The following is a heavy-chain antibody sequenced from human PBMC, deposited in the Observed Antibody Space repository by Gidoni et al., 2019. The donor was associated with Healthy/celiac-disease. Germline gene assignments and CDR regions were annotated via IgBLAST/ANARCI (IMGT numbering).Heavy chain of an antibody. CDR1: GGSFSGYY. D-gene: IGHD3-10*01. Sequence: QVQLQQWGAALLKPSETLSLTCAVYGGSFSGYYWSWILQPPGKGLEWIGEINHSGSTNYNPSLKSRVTISVDTSKNQFSLKLSSVTAADTAVYYCARRLLWSGFDPWGQGTLVTVSS. CDR2: INHSGST. J-gene: IGHJ5*02. V-gene: IGHV4-34*01. CDR3: ARRLLWSGFDP.